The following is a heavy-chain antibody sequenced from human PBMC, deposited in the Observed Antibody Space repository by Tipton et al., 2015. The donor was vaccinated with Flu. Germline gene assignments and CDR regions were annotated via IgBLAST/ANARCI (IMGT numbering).Heavy chain of an antibody. CDR1: GFTFSSYA. V-gene: IGHV3-23*01. CDR3: VEDGLRLLEWWFDP. CDR2: ISGRGGST. D-gene: IGHD3-3*01. J-gene: IGHJ5*02. Sequence: SLRLSCAASGFTFSSYAMNWVRQAPGKGLEWVSGISGRGGSTYYANSVKGRFTISRDNSKNTLFLQMNSLRADDTAVYYCVEDGLRLLEWWFDPWGQGTLVTVSS.